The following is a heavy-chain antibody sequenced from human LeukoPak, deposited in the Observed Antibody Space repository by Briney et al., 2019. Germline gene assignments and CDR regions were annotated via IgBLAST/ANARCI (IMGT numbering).Heavy chain of an antibody. CDR1: GGSISSSSYY. CDR3: ASLNYVYYYYYMDV. CDR2: IYYSGST. V-gene: IGHV4-39*01. J-gene: IGHJ6*03. Sequence: PSETLSLTCTVSGGSISSSSYYWGWIRQPPGKGLEWIGSIYYSGSTYYNPSLKSRVTISVDTSKNQFSLRPSSVTAADTAVYYCASLNYVYYYYYMDVWGKGTTVTVSS. D-gene: IGHD4-11*01.